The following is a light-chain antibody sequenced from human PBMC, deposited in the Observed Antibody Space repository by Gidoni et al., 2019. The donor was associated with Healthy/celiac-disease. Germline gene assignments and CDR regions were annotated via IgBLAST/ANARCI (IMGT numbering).Light chain of an antibody. Sequence: ALTQPASVSGSPGQSITISCTGTSSDVGGYNYVSWYQQHPGKAPKLMIYEVSNRPSGVSNRFSGSKSGNTASLTISGLQAEDEADYYCSSYTSSSTLVFGGGTKLTVL. CDR3: SSYTSSSTLV. J-gene: IGLJ2*01. CDR2: EVS. CDR1: SSDVGGYNY. V-gene: IGLV2-14*01.